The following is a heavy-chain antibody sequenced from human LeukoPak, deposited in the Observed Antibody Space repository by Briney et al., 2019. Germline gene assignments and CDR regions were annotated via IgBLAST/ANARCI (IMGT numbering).Heavy chain of an antibody. Sequence: GASVTVSCKASGYTFTMYDINWVRQAPGQGVEWMGCINPNSGGTNYTQNFQGRVTMTRGTSISTAYMALSRLRSDDTAVYCCAGFPGIVGATPLRNDAFDIWGQGTMVTVSS. D-gene: IGHD1-26*01. CDR3: AGFPGIVGATPLRNDAFDI. J-gene: IGHJ3*02. CDR2: INPNSGGT. CDR1: GYTFTMYD. V-gene: IGHV1-2*02.